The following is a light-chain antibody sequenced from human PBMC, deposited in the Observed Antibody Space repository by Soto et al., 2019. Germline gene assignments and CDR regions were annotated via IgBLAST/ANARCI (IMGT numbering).Light chain of an antibody. J-gene: IGKJ1*01. Sequence: DIQMTQSPSTLSASVGDRVTITCRASQSISTWLAWYQQKPGKPPKLLIYDASSLESGVPSRFSGSGSGTEFTLTISSLQPEDFATYYCLHDYDYPLTFGPGTKVEMK. CDR2: DAS. CDR1: QSISTW. CDR3: LHDYDYPLT. V-gene: IGKV1-5*01.